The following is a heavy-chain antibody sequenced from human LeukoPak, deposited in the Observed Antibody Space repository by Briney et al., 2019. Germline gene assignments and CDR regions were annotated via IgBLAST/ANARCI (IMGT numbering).Heavy chain of an antibody. CDR3: AKEDIVVVTKYIHYGMDV. Sequence: SETLSLTCIVSGGSVRNYYWTWIRQPAGKGLQWIGRIYTNGTTNYSPSLKSRVTMSVDMSRNQFSLKLTSVTAADTAVYYCAKEDIVVVTKYIHYGMDVWGQGTTVTVSS. CDR1: GGSVRNYY. D-gene: IGHD2-15*01. CDR2: IYTNGTT. V-gene: IGHV4-4*07. J-gene: IGHJ6*02.